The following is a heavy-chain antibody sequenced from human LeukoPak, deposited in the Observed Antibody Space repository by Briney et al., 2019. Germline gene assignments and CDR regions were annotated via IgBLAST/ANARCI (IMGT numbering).Heavy chain of an antibody. V-gene: IGHV4-4*02. Sequence: PSGTLSLTCAVSGGSISSSNWWSWVRQPPGKGLEWIGENYHSGSTNYNPSLKSRVTISVDKSKNQFSLKLSSVTAADTAVYYCARNVRNPGYYYGMDVWGQGTTVTVSS. CDR2: NYHSGST. CDR1: GGSISSSNW. D-gene: IGHD1-14*01. CDR3: ARNVRNPGYYYGMDV. J-gene: IGHJ6*02.